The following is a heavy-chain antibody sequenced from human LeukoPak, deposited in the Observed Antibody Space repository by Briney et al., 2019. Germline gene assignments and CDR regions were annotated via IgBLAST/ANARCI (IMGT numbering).Heavy chain of an antibody. CDR1: GFTFDDYG. Sequence: GGSLRLSCAASGFTFDDYGMSWVRQAPGKGLEWVSGINWNGGSTGYADSVKGRFTISRDNAKNSLYLQMNSLRAEDTALYYCARDSSGSYQYNWFDPWGQGTLVTVSS. CDR3: ARDSSGSYQYNWFDP. D-gene: IGHD1-26*01. J-gene: IGHJ5*02. V-gene: IGHV3-20*04. CDR2: INWNGGST.